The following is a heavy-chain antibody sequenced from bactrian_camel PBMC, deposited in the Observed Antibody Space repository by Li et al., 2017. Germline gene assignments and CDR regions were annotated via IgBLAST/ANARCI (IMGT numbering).Heavy chain of an antibody. Sequence: VQLVESGGGSVQIGGSLTLACAASRGFDDADAEWGWFRQAPGAQCEMVASISPDGKEYYSDSVKGRFTISRDNAKDTLYLQMNSLKIEDTAVYYCALGSSRQATMTARGKGTQVTVS. V-gene: IGHV3S53*01. CDR1: RGFDDADAE. J-gene: IGHJ4*01. CDR2: ISPDGKE. D-gene: IGHD3*01.